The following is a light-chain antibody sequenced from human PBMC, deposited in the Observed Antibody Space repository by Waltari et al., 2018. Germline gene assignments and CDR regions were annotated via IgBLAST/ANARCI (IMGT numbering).Light chain of an antibody. CDR3: QQYSSWPPT. CDR1: QSVSSN. CDR2: GAS. V-gene: IGKV3-15*01. Sequence: IMITQSPATLSVSPGERATLSCRASQSVSSNLAWHQQKPGQAPRLLIYGASSRATGIPARFSGSGSGTEFTLTISSLQSEDFAVYYCQQYSSWPPTFGPGTKVDIK. J-gene: IGKJ3*01.